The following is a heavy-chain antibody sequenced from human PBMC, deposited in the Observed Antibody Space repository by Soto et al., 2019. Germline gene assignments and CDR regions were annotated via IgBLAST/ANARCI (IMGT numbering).Heavy chain of an antibody. CDR1: GGSISSGGYS. J-gene: IGHJ5*02. D-gene: IGHD2-15*01. CDR3: ARSLMVAATNWFDP. CDR2: IYHSGST. Sequence: QLQLQESGSGLVKPSQTLSLTCAVSGGSISSGGYSWSWIRQPPGKGLEWIGYIYHSGSTYYNPSLKRRVTISVARSKNQFSLKLSSVTAADTAVYYCARSLMVAATNWFDPWGQGTLVTVSS. V-gene: IGHV4-30-2*01.